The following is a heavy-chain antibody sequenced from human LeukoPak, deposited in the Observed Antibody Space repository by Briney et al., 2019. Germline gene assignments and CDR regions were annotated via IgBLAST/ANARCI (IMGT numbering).Heavy chain of an antibody. CDR2: INRDGSTT. V-gene: IGHV3-74*01. J-gene: IGHJ4*02. Sequence: SWGSLRLFCTASGFTFSSYWMHWARQAPGKGLVWVSRINRDGSTTSYADSVKGRFTISRDNAKNTLYLQMNSLRAEDTAVYYCATQNSGSVDYWGQGTLVTVSS. D-gene: IGHD4-23*01. CDR3: ATQNSGSVDY. CDR1: GFTFSSYW.